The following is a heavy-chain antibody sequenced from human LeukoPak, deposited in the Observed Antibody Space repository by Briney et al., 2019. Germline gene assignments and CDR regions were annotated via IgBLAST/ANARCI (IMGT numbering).Heavy chain of an antibody. D-gene: IGHD3-22*01. J-gene: IGHJ4*02. CDR3: ARGPYYYDSSIIDY. CDR2: ISSSSGYI. Sequence: GGSLRLSCAASGFTFSSYSMNWVRQAPGKGLEWVSSISSSSGYIYYADSVKGRFTISRDNAKNSLYLQMNSLRAEDTAVYYCARGPYYYDSSIIDYWGQGTLVTVSS. V-gene: IGHV3-21*01. CDR1: GFTFSSYS.